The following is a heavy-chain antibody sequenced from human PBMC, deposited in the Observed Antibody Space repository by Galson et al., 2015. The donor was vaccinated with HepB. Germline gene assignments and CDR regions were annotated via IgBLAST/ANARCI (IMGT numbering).Heavy chain of an antibody. J-gene: IGHJ5*02. Sequence: SLRLSCAASGFTFDDYAMHWVRQVPGKGLEWVSGITWNSGNVGYADSVKGRFTISRDNAKNSLYLQMNSLTAEDTAFYYCVKDTRGGYGFGWFDPWGQGTLVTVPS. CDR3: VKDTRGGYGFGWFDP. CDR2: ITWNSGNV. CDR1: GFTFDDYA. V-gene: IGHV3-9*01. D-gene: IGHD5-12*01.